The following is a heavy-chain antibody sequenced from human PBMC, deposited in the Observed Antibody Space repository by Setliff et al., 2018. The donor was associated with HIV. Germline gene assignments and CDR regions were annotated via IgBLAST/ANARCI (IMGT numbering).Heavy chain of an antibody. J-gene: IGHJ5*02. D-gene: IGHD6-19*01. Sequence: SETLSLTCTVSGGSISSHYWSWIRQPPGKGLEWIGSIYYSGSTNYNPSLKSRVTISVDTSKSQFSLKLSSVTAADTAVYYCAREGLAVAGLNWFDPWGQGTLVTVSS. V-gene: IGHV4-59*11. CDR1: GGSISSHY. CDR2: IYYSGST. CDR3: AREGLAVAGLNWFDP.